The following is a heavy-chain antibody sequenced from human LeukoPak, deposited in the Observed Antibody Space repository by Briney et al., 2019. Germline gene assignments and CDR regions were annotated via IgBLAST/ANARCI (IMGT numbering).Heavy chain of an antibody. D-gene: IGHD6-13*01. Sequence: GASVKVSCKASGYTFTSYGISWVRQAPGQGLEWMGWISAYNGNTNYAQKLQGRVTMTTDTSTSTAYMELRSLRSDDTAVYYCARVAAGRGGYYYYYMDVWGKGTTVTVSS. V-gene: IGHV1-18*01. J-gene: IGHJ6*03. CDR3: ARVAAGRGGYYYYYMDV. CDR2: ISAYNGNT. CDR1: GYTFTSYG.